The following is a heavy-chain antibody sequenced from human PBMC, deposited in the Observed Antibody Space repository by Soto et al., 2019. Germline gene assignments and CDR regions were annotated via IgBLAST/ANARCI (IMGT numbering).Heavy chain of an antibody. D-gene: IGHD5-18*01. CDR2: ISYDPPST. CDR1: GITCSDFA. Sequence: GGSQSLSCAASGITCSDFALYWVRQAPGKGLEWVPLISYDPPSTYFADSVRGRFSLSRDNSQNKLYLAMHSLRIEDTAHYSYARQAMGGRKYFYRYLDVCGQGTTVTVSS. V-gene: IGHV3-30-3*01. J-gene: IGHJ6*02. CDR3: ARQAMGGRKYFYRYLDV.